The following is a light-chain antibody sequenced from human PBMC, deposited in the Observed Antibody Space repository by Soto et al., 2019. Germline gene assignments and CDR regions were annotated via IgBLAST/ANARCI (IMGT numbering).Light chain of an antibody. CDR3: QQYVSTPLT. CDR1: QSVGTY. CDR2: GAS. V-gene: IGKV3-20*01. J-gene: IGKJ4*01. Sequence: EIVLTQSPGTLSLSPGERATLSCRASQSVGTYLAWYQQKPGQAPRLLIYGASSRATGIPDRFSGSGSGTDFTLTISRLEPEDFVVYYCQQYVSTPLTFGGGTKVDIK.